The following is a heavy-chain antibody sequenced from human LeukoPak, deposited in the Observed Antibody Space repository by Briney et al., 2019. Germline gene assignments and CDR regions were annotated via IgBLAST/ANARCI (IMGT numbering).Heavy chain of an antibody. Sequence: GGSLRLSCVGSGFTFSSTWMSWVRQAPGKGLEWVARIKEDGSEKYYVDSVKGRFTISRDNAKKSLYLQMNSLRAEDTAVYYCARDSPGYLAYDSWGQGTLVTVSS. V-gene: IGHV3-7*04. CDR2: IKEDGSEK. J-gene: IGHJ4*02. CDR1: GFTFSSTW. CDR3: ARDSPGYLAYDS. D-gene: IGHD1-1*01.